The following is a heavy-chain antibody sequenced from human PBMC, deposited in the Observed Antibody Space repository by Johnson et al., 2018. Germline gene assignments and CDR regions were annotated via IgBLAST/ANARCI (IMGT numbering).Heavy chain of an antibody. D-gene: IGHD2-8*01. J-gene: IGHJ1*01. CDR3: AKDEGGSNAGYFQH. CDR1: GFTFGDYV. CDR2: ISWDSGNI. V-gene: IGHV3-9*01. Sequence: VQLVQSGGGLVQPGRSLRLSCVASGFTFGDYVMHWVRQVPGKGLEWVSGISWDSGNIGYGDSVKGRFTISRDNAQNSLYLQMNSLRAEDTALYYCAKDEGGSNAGYFQHWGQGTLVIVSS.